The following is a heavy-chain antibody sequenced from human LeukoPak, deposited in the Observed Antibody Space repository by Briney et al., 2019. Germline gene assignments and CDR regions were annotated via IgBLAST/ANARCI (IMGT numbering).Heavy chain of an antibody. CDR2: LSGSGGNT. CDR3: AKGSYYYDSADYFDY. D-gene: IGHD3-22*01. V-gene: IGHV3-23*01. J-gene: IGHJ4*02. Sequence: GGSLRLSCAASGFTFISYAMSWVRQAPGKWLEWVSTLSGSGGNTYYADSVKGRVTISRDNSKNTLYLHMNSLRAEDTAVYHCAKGSYYYDSADYFDYWGQGTLVTVSS. CDR1: GFTFISYA.